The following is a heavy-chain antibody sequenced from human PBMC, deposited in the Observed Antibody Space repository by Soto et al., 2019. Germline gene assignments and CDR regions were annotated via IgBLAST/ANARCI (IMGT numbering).Heavy chain of an antibody. D-gene: IGHD3-3*01. CDR1: GFTFSSYA. CDR2: ISGSGGST. Sequence: WGSLRLSCAASGFTFSSYAMSWVRQAPGKGLEWVSAISGSGGSTYYADSVKGRFTISRDNSKNTLYLQMDSLRAEDTAVYYCAKTSESSELRFLEWLPEDYYYMDVWGKGTTVTVSS. CDR3: AKTSESSELRFLEWLPEDYYYMDV. V-gene: IGHV3-23*01. J-gene: IGHJ6*03.